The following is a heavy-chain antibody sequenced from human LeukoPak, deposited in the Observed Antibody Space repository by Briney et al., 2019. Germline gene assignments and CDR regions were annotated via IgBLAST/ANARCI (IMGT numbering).Heavy chain of an antibody. CDR2: IYYSGST. D-gene: IGHD4-23*01. CDR3: ARPYLRGTVVNNWFDP. Sequence: SETLSLTCAVSGGSISNGNWWSWIRQPPGKGLEWIGNIYYSGSTYYNPSLKSRVTISVDTSKNQFSLKLSSVTAADTAVYYCARPYLRGTVVNNWFDPWGQGTLVTVSS. CDR1: GGSISNGNW. V-gene: IGHV4-39*01. J-gene: IGHJ5*02.